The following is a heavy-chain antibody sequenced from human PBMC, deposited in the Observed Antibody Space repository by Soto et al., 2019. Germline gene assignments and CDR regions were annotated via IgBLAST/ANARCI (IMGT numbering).Heavy chain of an antibody. J-gene: IGHJ6*02. Sequence: GLEWMGWISAYNGNTNYAQKLQGRVTMTTDTSTSTAYMELRSLRSDDTAVYYCARDTRGYCSSTSCYKAADYYYGMDVWGQGTTVTVSS. CDR3: ARDTRGYCSSTSCYKAADYYYGMDV. CDR2: ISAYNGNT. V-gene: IGHV1-18*01. D-gene: IGHD2-2*02.